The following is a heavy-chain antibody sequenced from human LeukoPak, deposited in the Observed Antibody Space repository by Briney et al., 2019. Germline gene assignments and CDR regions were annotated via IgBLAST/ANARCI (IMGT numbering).Heavy chain of an antibody. D-gene: IGHD6-19*01. Sequence: SETLSLTCAVYGGSFSGYYWSWIRQPPGKGLEWIGEINHSGSTNYNPSLKSRVTISVDTSKNQFSLKLSSVTAADTAVYYCARARGAAVAGNDAFDIWGQGTMVTVSS. CDR1: GGSFSGYY. CDR2: INHSGST. J-gene: IGHJ3*02. CDR3: ARARGAAVAGNDAFDI. V-gene: IGHV4-34*01.